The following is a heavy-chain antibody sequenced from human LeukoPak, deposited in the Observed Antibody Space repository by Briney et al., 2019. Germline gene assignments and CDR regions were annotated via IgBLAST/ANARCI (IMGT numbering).Heavy chain of an antibody. J-gene: IGHJ3*02. V-gene: IGHV3-33*01. Sequence: PGGSLRLSCEASGFIFTSYGMDWVRQAPGKGLEWVAVIWFDGSKKYYADSVKGRFTISRDNFKNMAYLQMNSLRDEDTAVYYCARRERDDWFMGAYDIWGQGTMVTVSS. CDR1: GFIFTSYG. CDR2: IWFDGSKK. D-gene: IGHD3-9*01. CDR3: ARRERDDWFMGAYDI.